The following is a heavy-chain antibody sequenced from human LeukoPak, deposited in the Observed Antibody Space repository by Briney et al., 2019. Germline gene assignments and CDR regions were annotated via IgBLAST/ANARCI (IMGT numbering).Heavy chain of an antibody. V-gene: IGHV3-9*01. D-gene: IGHD3-22*01. CDR3: TKDYSSGYFNWFDP. CDR1: GFRFGDYA. J-gene: IGHJ5*02. CDR2: ITWNSDDI. Sequence: GRSLILSCPGSGFRFGDYAMHWVRQAPGKGLEWVSGITWNSDDIAYADSVKGRFTISRDNAKNSLFLQMNSLRIEDTALYYCTKDYSSGYFNWFDPWGQGTLVTVSP.